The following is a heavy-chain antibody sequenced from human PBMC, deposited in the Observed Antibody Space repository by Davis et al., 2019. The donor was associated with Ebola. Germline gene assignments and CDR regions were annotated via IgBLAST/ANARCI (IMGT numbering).Heavy chain of an antibody. V-gene: IGHV3-30*03. CDR1: GFTFSSYG. D-gene: IGHD3-10*01. J-gene: IGHJ6*02. Sequence: GESLKISCAASGFTFSSYGMHWVRQAPGKGLEWVAVISYDGSNKYYADSVKGRFTISRDNSKNTLYLQMNSLRAEDTAVYYCVGGSGSYYSYGMDVWGQGTTVTVSS. CDR3: VGGSGSYYSYGMDV. CDR2: ISYDGSNK.